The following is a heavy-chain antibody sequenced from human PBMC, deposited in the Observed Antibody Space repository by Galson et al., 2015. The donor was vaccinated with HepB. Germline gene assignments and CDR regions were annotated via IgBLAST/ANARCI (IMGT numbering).Heavy chain of an antibody. Sequence: SLRLSCAASGFTFSDYYMSWIRQAPGKGLEWVSYISSSGSTIYYADSVKGRFTISRDNAKNSLYLQMNSLGAEDTAVYYCARDEDVGYCSGGSCHNWFDPWGQGTLVTVSS. D-gene: IGHD2-15*01. J-gene: IGHJ5*02. CDR2: ISSSGSTI. CDR3: ARDEDVGYCSGGSCHNWFDP. V-gene: IGHV3-11*01. CDR1: GFTFSDYY.